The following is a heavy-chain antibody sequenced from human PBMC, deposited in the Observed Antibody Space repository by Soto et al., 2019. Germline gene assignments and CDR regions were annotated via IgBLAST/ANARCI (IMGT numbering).Heavy chain of an antibody. CDR2: IYYSGST. D-gene: IGHD6-13*01. J-gene: IGHJ6*02. CDR3: ASQQLVLGYYYYGMDV. CDR1: GASISIRSYS. V-gene: IGHV4-39*01. Sequence: SETLSLTGTVPGASISIRSYSGGWIRQPPGRGLEWIGSIYYSGSTYYNPSLKSRVTISVDTSKNQFSLKLSAVTAADTAVYYCASQQLVLGYYYYGMDVWGQGTTVTVSS.